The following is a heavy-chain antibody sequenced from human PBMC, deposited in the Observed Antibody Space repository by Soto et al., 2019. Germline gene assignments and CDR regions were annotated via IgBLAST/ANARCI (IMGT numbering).Heavy chain of an antibody. CDR1: GYTFTSYA. V-gene: IGHV1-3*05. CDR3: ASAYCGGDCSNYYYGMDV. Sequence: QVQLVQSGAEEKKPGASVKVSCKASGYTFTSYAMHWVRQAPGQRLEWMGWINAGNGNTKYSQKFQGRVTITRDTSASPAYMELSSLRSEDTAVYYCASAYCGGDCSNYYYGMDVWGQGTTVTVSS. CDR2: INAGNGNT. D-gene: IGHD2-21*02. J-gene: IGHJ6*02.